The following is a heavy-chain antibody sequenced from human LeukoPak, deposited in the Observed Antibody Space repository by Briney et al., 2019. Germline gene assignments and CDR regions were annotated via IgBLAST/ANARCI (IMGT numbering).Heavy chain of an antibody. Sequence: PGGSLRLSCAASGFTASSNYMSWVRQAPGKGLEWVSIIYSADNTYYADSVKGRFIISRDNSKNTVYLQMNSLRAEDTAVYYCARVGIFGAVMDYWGQGTLVTVSS. J-gene: IGHJ4*02. D-gene: IGHD3-3*01. CDR1: GFTASSNY. CDR2: IYSADNT. CDR3: ARVGIFGAVMDY. V-gene: IGHV3-53*01.